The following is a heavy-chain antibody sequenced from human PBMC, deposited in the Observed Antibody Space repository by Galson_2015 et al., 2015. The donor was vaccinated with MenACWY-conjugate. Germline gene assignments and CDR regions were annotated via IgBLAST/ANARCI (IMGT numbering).Heavy chain of an antibody. V-gene: IGHV3-30*04. CDR2: ISYDGSNK. D-gene: IGHD6-13*01. Sequence: SLRLSCAASGFTFSSYAMHWVRQAPGKGLEWVAVISYDGSNKYYADSVKGRFTISRDNSKNTLYLQMNSLRAEDTAVYYCARDAPLQQQLGRNKDGNFPWFDPWGQGTLVTVSS. J-gene: IGHJ5*02. CDR3: ARDAPLQQQLGRNKDGNFPWFDP. CDR1: GFTFSSYA.